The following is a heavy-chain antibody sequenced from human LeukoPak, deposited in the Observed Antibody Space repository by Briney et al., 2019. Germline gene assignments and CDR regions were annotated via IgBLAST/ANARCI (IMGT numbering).Heavy chain of an antibody. CDR3: ARDSYSYGRYYFDY. CDR1: GGSISSYY. CDR2: IYYSGST. V-gene: IGHV4-59*01. Sequence: SETLSLTCTVSGGSISSYYWSWIRQPPGKGLEWIGYIYYSGSTNYNPSLKSRVTISVDTSKNQFSLKLRSVTAADTAVYYCARDSYSYGRYYFDYWGQGTLVTVSS. J-gene: IGHJ4*02. D-gene: IGHD5-18*01.